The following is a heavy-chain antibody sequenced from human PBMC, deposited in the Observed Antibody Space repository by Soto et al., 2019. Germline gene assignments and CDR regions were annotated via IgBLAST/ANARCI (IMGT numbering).Heavy chain of an antibody. V-gene: IGHV3-21*01. Sequence: EVQLVESGGGLVKPGGSLRLSCAASGFTFSSYSMNWVRQAPGKGLEWVSSISSSSSYIYYADSVKVRFTIPRDNAKNSLYLQMNSLRAEDTAVYYCARPFDILTGYCPLDYWGQGTLVTFSS. D-gene: IGHD3-9*01. CDR1: GFTFSSYS. CDR2: ISSSSSYI. CDR3: ARPFDILTGYCPLDY. J-gene: IGHJ4*02.